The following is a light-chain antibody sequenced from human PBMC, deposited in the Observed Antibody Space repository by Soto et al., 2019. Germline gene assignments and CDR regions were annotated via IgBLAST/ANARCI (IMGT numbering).Light chain of an antibody. CDR2: WAS. CDR3: HQYLNAAWT. V-gene: IGKV4-1*01. Sequence: DFVMTQSPDSLAVSLGERATINCKSSQSVLYRSNNINYLSWYEQKPGQPPKLLISWASTRESGVPDRFSGSGSGTDFTLTISSRQAEDVAIDYCHQYLNAAWTFGQGTKVEIK. CDR1: QSVLYRSNNINY. J-gene: IGKJ1*01.